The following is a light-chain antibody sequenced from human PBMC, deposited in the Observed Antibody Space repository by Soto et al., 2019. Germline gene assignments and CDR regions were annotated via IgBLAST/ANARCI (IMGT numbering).Light chain of an antibody. J-gene: IGKJ5*01. CDR2: ASS. V-gene: IGKV3-20*01. CDR3: QQLGTSPIT. CDR1: QTVSSTY. Sequence: EIVLTQSPGTLSLSPGERATLSCRTSQTVSSTYFAWYQQRPGQSPRLLFYASSTRAAGIPDRFSCSGSGRDFTLTINRLEPEDSAVYYCQQLGTSPITFGQGTRLEMK.